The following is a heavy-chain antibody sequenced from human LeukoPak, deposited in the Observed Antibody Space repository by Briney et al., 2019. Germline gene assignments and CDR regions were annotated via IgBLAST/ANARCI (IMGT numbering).Heavy chain of an antibody. J-gene: IGHJ4*02. CDR1: GFTFSSYA. D-gene: IGHD6-19*01. V-gene: IGHV3-23*01. Sequence: RGSLRLSCAASGFTFSSYAMSWVRQAPGKGLEWVSAISGSGGSTYYADSVKGRFTISRDNSKNTLYLQMNSLRAEDTAVYYCAKSRDIPVAGISDYWGQGTLVTVSS. CDR2: ISGSGGST. CDR3: AKSRDIPVAGISDY.